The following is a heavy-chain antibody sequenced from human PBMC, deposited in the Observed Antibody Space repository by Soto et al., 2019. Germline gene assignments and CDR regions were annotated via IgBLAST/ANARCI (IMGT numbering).Heavy chain of an antibody. CDR2: VSHDGRNT. Sequence: VPLVESGGGVVQPGRSLRLSCAASGFTCSDYAMHRVRLAPGKGLEWVAVVSHDGRNTHYADSVKGRFTISRDSSKNTVSLEMTSLRAEDTAVYYCAKGGRQWLLTSDFNYWGQGALVTVSS. J-gene: IGHJ4*02. CDR1: GFTCSDYA. D-gene: IGHD6-19*01. V-gene: IGHV3-30*18. CDR3: AKGGRQWLLTSDFNY.